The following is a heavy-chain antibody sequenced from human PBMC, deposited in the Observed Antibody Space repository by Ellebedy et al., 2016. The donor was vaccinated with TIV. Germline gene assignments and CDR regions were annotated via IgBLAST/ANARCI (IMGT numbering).Heavy chain of an antibody. J-gene: IGHJ4*02. Sequence: SGPTLVXPTQTLRLTCSFSGSSLSTSGMCVSWIRQPPGKALEWLALIDWDDDKYYSTSLKTRLTISKDTSKNQVVLTMTNMDPVDTATYYCARTIAVAGLLANYFDYWGQGTLVTVSS. CDR2: IDWDDDK. CDR3: ARTIAVAGLLANYFDY. CDR1: GSSLSTSGMC. D-gene: IGHD6-19*01. V-gene: IGHV2-70*01.